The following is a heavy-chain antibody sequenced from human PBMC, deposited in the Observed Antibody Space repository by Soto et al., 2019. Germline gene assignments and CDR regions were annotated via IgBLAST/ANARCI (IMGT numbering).Heavy chain of an antibody. J-gene: IGHJ4*02. CDR2: ISASGGGT. D-gene: IGHD2-15*01. V-gene: IGHV3-23*01. CDR1: GFTFSNYA. CDR3: AKGDCSGGSCSSQNDY. Sequence: GGSLRLSCAASGFTFSNYAMSWVRQAPGKGLEWVSSISASGGGTYYADPVKGRFTISRDKSKNTLYLQMNSLRAEDTAVYYCAKGDCSGGSCSSQNDYWGQGTLVTVSS.